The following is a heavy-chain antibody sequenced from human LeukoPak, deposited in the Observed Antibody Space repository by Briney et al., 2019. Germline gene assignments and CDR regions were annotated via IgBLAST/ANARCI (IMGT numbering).Heavy chain of an antibody. V-gene: IGHV3-30*03. CDR3: ARVIVVVPAASDY. D-gene: IGHD2-2*01. CDR1: GFTFSSYG. Sequence: GGSLRLSCAASGFTFSSYGMHWVRQAPGKGLEWVAVISYDGSNKYYADSVKGRFTISRDNSKNTLYLQMNSLRAEDTAVYYCARVIVVVPAASDYWGQGTLVTVSS. CDR2: ISYDGSNK. J-gene: IGHJ4*02.